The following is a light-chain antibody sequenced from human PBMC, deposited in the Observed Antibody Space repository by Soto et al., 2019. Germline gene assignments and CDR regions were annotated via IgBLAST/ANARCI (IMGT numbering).Light chain of an antibody. CDR2: KAS. Sequence: DIQMTQSPSTLSASVGDRVTITCRASQSISSWLAWYQQKPGKAPKLLXYKASTLESGVPSRFSGSGSGTEFTLTISSLQPDDFATYYCQQYNSYSPLTFGGGTKVDIK. CDR1: QSISSW. J-gene: IGKJ4*01. CDR3: QQYNSYSPLT. V-gene: IGKV1-5*03.